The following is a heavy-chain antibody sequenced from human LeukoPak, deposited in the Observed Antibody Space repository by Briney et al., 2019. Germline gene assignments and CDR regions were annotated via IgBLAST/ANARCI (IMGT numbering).Heavy chain of an antibody. CDR3: ARGIEAAAGYHYFDY. Sequence: ASVKVSCKASGNTFSIFGITWVRQAPGQGLEWMGWISLYNGNTNYAQKLQGRVTMTRDTSTSTVYMELSGLRSEDTAVYYCARGIEAAAGYHYFDYWGQGTLVTVSS. J-gene: IGHJ4*02. V-gene: IGHV1-18*01. D-gene: IGHD6-13*01. CDR1: GNTFSIFG. CDR2: ISLYNGNT.